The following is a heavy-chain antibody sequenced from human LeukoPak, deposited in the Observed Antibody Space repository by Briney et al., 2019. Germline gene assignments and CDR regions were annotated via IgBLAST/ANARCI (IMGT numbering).Heavy chain of an antibody. CDR2: IYYSGST. CDR3: ARVLAARPPEGMDV. J-gene: IGHJ6*04. D-gene: IGHD6-6*01. V-gene: IGHV4-39*07. CDR1: GGSISRSSYY. Sequence: SETLSLTCTVSGGSISRSSYYWGWIRQPPGKGLEWIGSIYYSGSTYYNPSLKSRVTISVDTSKNQFSLKLSSVTAADTAVYYCARVLAARPPEGMDVWGKGTTVTVSS.